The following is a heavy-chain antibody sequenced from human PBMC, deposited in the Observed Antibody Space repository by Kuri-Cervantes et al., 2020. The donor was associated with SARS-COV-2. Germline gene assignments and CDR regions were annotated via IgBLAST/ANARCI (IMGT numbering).Heavy chain of an antibody. J-gene: IGHJ5*02. Sequence: GSLRLSCTVSGGSISSYYWSWIRQPAGKGLEWIGRIYTSGSTNYNPSLKSRVTMSVDTSKNQFSLKLSSVTAADTAVYYCAKDIGVVPAASTLAWFDPWGQGTLVTVSS. D-gene: IGHD2-2*01. V-gene: IGHV4-4*07. CDR3: AKDIGVVPAASTLAWFDP. CDR1: GGSISSYY. CDR2: IYTSGST.